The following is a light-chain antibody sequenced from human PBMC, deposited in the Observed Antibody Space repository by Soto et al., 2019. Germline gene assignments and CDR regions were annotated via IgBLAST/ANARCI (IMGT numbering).Light chain of an antibody. J-gene: IGKJ1*01. V-gene: IGKV3-15*01. Sequence: EIVMTQSPATLSVSPGDRATLSCRASQSVSNNLAWYQKKPGQAPRLLIYGASTRATGIPARFSGSGSGTEFTLTISSLQSEDFAFYYCQQYNNWWTFGQGTRVEIK. CDR1: QSVSNN. CDR2: GAS. CDR3: QQYNNWWT.